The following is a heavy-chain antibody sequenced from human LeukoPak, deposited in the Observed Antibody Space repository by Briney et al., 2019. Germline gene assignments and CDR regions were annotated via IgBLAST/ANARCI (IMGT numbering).Heavy chain of an antibody. V-gene: IGHV5-10-1*01. J-gene: IGHJ4*02. Sequence: GESLKISCKGSGYSFTSYWISWVRQMPGKGLEWMGRIDPSDAYTNYSPSFQGHVTISSDKSIKTAYLQWSSLKASDTAMYYCARLCIGSFDDWGQGTLVTVSS. CDR1: GYSFTSYW. D-gene: IGHD2-15*01. CDR3: ARLCIGSFDD. CDR2: IDPSDAYT.